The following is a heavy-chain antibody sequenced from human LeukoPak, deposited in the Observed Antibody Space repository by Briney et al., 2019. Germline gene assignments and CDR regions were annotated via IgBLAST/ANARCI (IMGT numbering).Heavy chain of an antibody. Sequence: ASVKVSCKASGYTFTHYYMHWVRQAPGQGLEWLGVINPSGGNTTFAQKFQGRVTMTRDTSTNTVYMELSSLRSEDTAVYYCARPKLVTTWSYGMDVWGQGTTVTVSS. V-gene: IGHV1-46*01. D-gene: IGHD4-17*01. CDR1: GYTFTHYY. J-gene: IGHJ6*02. CDR3: ARPKLVTTWSYGMDV. CDR2: INPSGGNT.